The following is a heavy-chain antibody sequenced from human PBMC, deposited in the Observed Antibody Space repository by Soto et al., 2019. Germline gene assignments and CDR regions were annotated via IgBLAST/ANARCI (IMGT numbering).Heavy chain of an antibody. CDR2: IILIFGTA. Sequence: QVQLVQSGAEVKKPGSSVKVSCKASGGTFSSYAISWVRQAPGQGLEWMGGIILIFGTANYAQKFQGRVTITADESTSTAYMELSSLRSEDTAVYYCARDRVGIGSGWYTRDYWGQGTLVTVSS. CDR3: ARDRVGIGSGWYTRDY. CDR1: GGTFSSYA. J-gene: IGHJ4*02. V-gene: IGHV1-69*01. D-gene: IGHD6-19*01.